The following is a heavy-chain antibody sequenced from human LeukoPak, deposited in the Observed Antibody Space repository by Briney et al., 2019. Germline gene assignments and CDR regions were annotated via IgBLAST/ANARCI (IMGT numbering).Heavy chain of an antibody. CDR3: AREVVSTPSYFDS. CDR2: LYRGDSA. Sequence: GGSLRLSCEASGFTVSSSYMYWVRQAPGKGLEWVSFLYRGDSAIYAESVRGRFTISRDNSKNTMYLLMNSLIPEDTAMYYCAREVVSTPSYFDSWGQGTLVTVSS. D-gene: IGHD2-15*01. V-gene: IGHV3-53*01. J-gene: IGHJ4*02. CDR1: GFTVSSSY.